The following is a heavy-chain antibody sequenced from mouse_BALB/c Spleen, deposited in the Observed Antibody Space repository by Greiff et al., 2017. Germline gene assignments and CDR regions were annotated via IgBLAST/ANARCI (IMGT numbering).Heavy chain of an antibody. CDR2: ISDGGSYT. CDR1: GFTFSDYY. J-gene: IGHJ4*01. V-gene: IGHV5-4*02. CDR3: ARDRGMDY. Sequence: EVQRVESGGGLVKPGGSLKLSCAASGFTFSDYYMYWVRQTPEKRLEWVATISDGGSYTYYPDSVKGRFTISRDNAKNNLYLQMSSLKSEDTAMYYCARDRGMDYWGQGTSVTVSS.